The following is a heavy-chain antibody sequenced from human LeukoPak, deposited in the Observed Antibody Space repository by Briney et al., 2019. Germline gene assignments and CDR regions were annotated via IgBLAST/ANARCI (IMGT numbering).Heavy chain of an antibody. CDR3: ATALTLRGEYYFDY. CDR1: GYTLTELS. D-gene: IGHD4-17*01. V-gene: IGHV1-24*01. Sequence: ASVKVSCKVSGYTLTELSMHWERQAPGKGLEWMGGFDPEDGETIYAQKFQGRVTMTEDTSTDTAYMELSSLRSEDTAVYYCATALTLRGEYYFDYWGQGTLVTVSS. J-gene: IGHJ4*02. CDR2: FDPEDGET.